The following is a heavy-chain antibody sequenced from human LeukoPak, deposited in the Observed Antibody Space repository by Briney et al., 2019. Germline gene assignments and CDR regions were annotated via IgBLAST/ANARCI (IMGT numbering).Heavy chain of an antibody. D-gene: IGHD5-24*01. CDR3: ARDGGWLQFTYFDY. CDR2: ISYDGSNK. V-gene: IGHV3-30-3*01. Sequence: PGGSLRLSCAASGFTFSTYAMHWVRQAPGKGLERVAVISYDGSNKYYADSVKGRFTISRDNSKNTLYLQMSSLRAEDTAVYYCARDGGWLQFTYFDYWGQGTLVTVSS. J-gene: IGHJ4*02. CDR1: GFTFSTYA.